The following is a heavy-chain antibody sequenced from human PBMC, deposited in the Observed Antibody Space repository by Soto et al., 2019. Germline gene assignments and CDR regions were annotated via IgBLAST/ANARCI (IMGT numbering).Heavy chain of an antibody. Sequence: QVQLVESGGGVVQPGRSLRLSCAASGFTFSSYGMHWVRQAPGKGLEWVAVIWYDGSNKYYADSVKGRFTISRDNSKNTLYLQMNSLRAEDTAVYYCARVGYYESSGYSYWGQGTLVTVSS. CDR2: IWYDGSNK. D-gene: IGHD3-22*01. J-gene: IGHJ4*02. CDR3: ARVGYYESSGYSY. CDR1: GFTFSSYG. V-gene: IGHV3-33*01.